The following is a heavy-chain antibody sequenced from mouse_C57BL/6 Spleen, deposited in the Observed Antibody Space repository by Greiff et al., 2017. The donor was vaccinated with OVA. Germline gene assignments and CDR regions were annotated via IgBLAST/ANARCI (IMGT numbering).Heavy chain of an antibody. Sequence: QVQLQQSGAELVKPGASVKISCKASGYAFRSYWMNWVKQRPGKGLEWIGQIYPGDGDTNYNGKFKGKATLTADKSSSTAYMQLSSLTSEDSAVYFCARETVVATYSYAMDYWGQVTSATVSS. V-gene: IGHV1-80*01. D-gene: IGHD1-1*01. CDR1: GYAFRSYW. CDR2: IYPGDGDT. J-gene: IGHJ4*01. CDR3: ARETVVATYSYAMDY.